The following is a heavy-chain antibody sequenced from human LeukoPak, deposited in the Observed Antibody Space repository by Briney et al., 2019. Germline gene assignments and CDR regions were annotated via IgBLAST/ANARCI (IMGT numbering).Heavy chain of an antibody. V-gene: IGHV3-73*01. CDR3: ATGGTRAATGRMGF. Sequence: GGSLRLSCAASGFTFSGSAIHWVRQPSGKGLEWVGQIDKKDKGYATATAYAASVKGRFTISRDNSKNTVYLQMNSLRAEDTAVYYCATGGTRAATGRMGFWGQGTLVTVSS. CDR2: IDKKDKGYATAT. CDR1: GFTFSGSA. J-gene: IGHJ4*02. D-gene: IGHD6-25*01.